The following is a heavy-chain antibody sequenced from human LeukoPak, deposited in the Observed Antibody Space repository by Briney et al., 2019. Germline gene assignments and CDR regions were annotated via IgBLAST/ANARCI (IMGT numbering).Heavy chain of an antibody. Sequence: GGSLRLSCAASGFTFSSYGMHWVRQAPGKGLEWVAFIRYDGSNKYYADSVKGRFTTSRDNSKNTLYLQMNSLRAEDTAVYYCAKIVVVTANRDYWGQGTLVTVSS. CDR3: AKIVVVTANRDY. J-gene: IGHJ4*02. CDR2: IRYDGSNK. D-gene: IGHD2-21*02. V-gene: IGHV3-30*02. CDR1: GFTFSSYG.